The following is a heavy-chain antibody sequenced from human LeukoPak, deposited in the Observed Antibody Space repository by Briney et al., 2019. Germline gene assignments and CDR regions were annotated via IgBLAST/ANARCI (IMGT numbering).Heavy chain of an antibody. D-gene: IGHD3-10*01. CDR2: IYYSGST. CDR1: GGSVSSGSYY. CDR3: ARGPYYYGSGSYWDYYGMDV. V-gene: IGHV4-61*01. Sequence: SETLSLTCTVSGGSVSSGSYYWSWIRQPPGKGLEWIGYIYYSGSTNYNPSLKSRVTISVDTSKHQFSLKLSSVTAADTAVYYCARGPYYYGSGSYWDYYGMDVWGQGTTVTVSS. J-gene: IGHJ6*02.